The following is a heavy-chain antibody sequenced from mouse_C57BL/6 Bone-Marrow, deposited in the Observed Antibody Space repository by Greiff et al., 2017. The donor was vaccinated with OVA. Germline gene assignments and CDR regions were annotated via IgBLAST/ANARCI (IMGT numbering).Heavy chain of an antibody. CDR3: ARTRYYPFDY. CDR2: IYPGGGYT. D-gene: IGHD2-3*01. CDR1: GYTFTNYW. V-gene: IGHV1-63*01. J-gene: IGHJ2*01. Sequence: QVQLQQSGAELVRPGTSVKMSCKASGYTFTNYWIGWAKQRPGHGLEWIGDIYPGGGYTNYNEKFKGKATLTADKSSSTAYMQFSSLTSEDSAIYYCARTRYYPFDYWGQGTTLTVSS.